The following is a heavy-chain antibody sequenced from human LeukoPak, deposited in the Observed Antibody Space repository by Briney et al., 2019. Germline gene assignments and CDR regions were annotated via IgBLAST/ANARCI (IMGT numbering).Heavy chain of an antibody. CDR3: ARDLLAAAGTFWFDP. Sequence: PGGSLRLSCAASGFTFSSYAMHWVRQAPGKGLEWVAVISYDGSNKYYADSVKGRFTISRDNSKNTPYLQMNSLRAEDTAVYYCARDLLAAAGTFWFDPWGQGTLVTVSS. V-gene: IGHV3-30*04. D-gene: IGHD6-13*01. CDR1: GFTFSSYA. CDR2: ISYDGSNK. J-gene: IGHJ5*02.